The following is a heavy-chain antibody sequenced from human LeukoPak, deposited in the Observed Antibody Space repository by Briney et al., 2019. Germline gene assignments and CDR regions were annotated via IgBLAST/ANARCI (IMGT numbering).Heavy chain of an antibody. CDR1: GGTFSSYA. V-gene: IGHV1-69*05. J-gene: IGHJ4*02. D-gene: IGHD3-10*01. CDR3: ASYGGMVRRKRLYYFDY. CDR2: IIPIFGTA. Sequence: SVKVSCKASGGTFSSYAISWVRQAPGQGLEWMGRIIPIFGTANYAQKFQSRVTITTDESTSTAYMELSSLRSEDTAVYYCASYGGMVRRKRLYYFDYWGQGTLVTVSS.